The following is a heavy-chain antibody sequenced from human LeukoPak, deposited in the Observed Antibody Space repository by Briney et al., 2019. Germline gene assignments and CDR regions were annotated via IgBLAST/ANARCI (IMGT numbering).Heavy chain of an antibody. Sequence: ASVKVSCKAPGYIFTGYYMHWVRQAPGQELEWMGWINPNSGGTNSAQKFQGRVTMTRGTSISTAYMELSRLTSDDTAVYYCARHPYSGSYHFDYWGQGTLVTVSS. CDR2: INPNSGGT. J-gene: IGHJ4*02. V-gene: IGHV1-2*02. CDR1: GYIFTGYY. D-gene: IGHD1-26*01. CDR3: ARHPYSGSYHFDY.